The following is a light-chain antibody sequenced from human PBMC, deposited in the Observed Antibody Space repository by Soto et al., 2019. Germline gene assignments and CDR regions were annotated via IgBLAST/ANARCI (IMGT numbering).Light chain of an antibody. CDR1: SSDVGGYNY. J-gene: IGLJ3*02. CDR3: SSYTSSSPWV. V-gene: IGLV2-14*01. CDR2: EVS. Sequence: QSALTQPASVSGSPGQSITISCTGTSSDVGGYNYVSWYQQHPGKAPKRMIYEVSNRPSGVSNRFSGSKSGNTASLTISGLQAEDEADYYCSSYTSSSPWVFGGGTQLTVL.